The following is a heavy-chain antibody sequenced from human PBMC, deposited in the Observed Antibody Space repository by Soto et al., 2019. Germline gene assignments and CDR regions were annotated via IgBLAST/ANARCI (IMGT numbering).Heavy chain of an antibody. V-gene: IGHV1-69*01. CDR1: GATFNTIT. D-gene: IGHD3-22*01. CDR2: FVPVFGSA. Sequence: QVQLVQSGAEVKKPGSSVRVSCQASGATFNTITINWVRQAPGQGLEWMGGFVPVFGSATYAQQFQGRLTISADASTRTIYMHLRKLKSEDTALYFCVREDDTTGSYSWFDPWGPGTLVTVSS. CDR3: VREDDTTGSYSWFDP. J-gene: IGHJ5*02.